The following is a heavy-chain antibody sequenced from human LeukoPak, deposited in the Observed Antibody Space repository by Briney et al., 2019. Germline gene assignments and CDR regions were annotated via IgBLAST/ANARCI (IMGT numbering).Heavy chain of an antibody. Sequence: GGSLRLSCAASGFTFSSHAMHWVRQAPGKGLEYVSAISSNGGSTYYANSVKGRFTISRDNSKNTLYLQMGSLRAEDMAVYYCARDWNYYDSSGFDGGMDVWGQGTTVTVSS. CDR1: GFTFSSHA. D-gene: IGHD3-22*01. V-gene: IGHV3-64*01. CDR2: ISSNGGST. CDR3: ARDWNYYDSSGFDGGMDV. J-gene: IGHJ6*02.